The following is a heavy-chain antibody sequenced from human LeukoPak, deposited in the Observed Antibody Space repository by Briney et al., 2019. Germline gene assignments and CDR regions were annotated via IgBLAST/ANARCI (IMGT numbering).Heavy chain of an antibody. CDR2: ISGVGASYI. CDR1: EFALVRYI. CDR3: AIDNGNRYDVLGAKRYFDL. D-gene: IGHD3-3*01. V-gene: IGHV3-21*01. Sequence: GGSLRLSREVSEFALVRYIMSWVRPAPGKGLEWVSSISGVGASYIFYADSVKGRFTISRDNARNSLYLQMDRLKVGDTALYYCAIDNGNRYDVLGAKRYFDLWGRGTLVSVSS. J-gene: IGHJ2*01.